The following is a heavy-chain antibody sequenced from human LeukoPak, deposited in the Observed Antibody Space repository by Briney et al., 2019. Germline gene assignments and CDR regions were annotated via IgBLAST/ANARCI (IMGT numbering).Heavy chain of an antibody. CDR3: AKDGLVIAVADSAFDI. D-gene: IGHD6-19*01. CDR2: ISGSGGST. Sequence: GGSLRLSCAASGFTFSSYAMSWVRQAPGKALEWVSAISGSGGSTYYADSVKGRFTISRDNSKNTLYLQMNSLRAEDTAVYYCAKDGLVIAVADSAFDIWGQGTMVTVSS. V-gene: IGHV3-23*01. J-gene: IGHJ3*02. CDR1: GFTFSSYA.